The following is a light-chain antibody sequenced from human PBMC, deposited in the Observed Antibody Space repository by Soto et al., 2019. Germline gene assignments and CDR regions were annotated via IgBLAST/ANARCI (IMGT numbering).Light chain of an antibody. Sequence: AIQMTQSPSSLSASVGDRVTITCRASQGIRNDLAWYQQKPGKAPNLLIYTASTLQSGVPSRFSGSGSGTDFTLTISSLQPEDFATYYCIQDYNYPLTFGGGTKVDIK. CDR1: QGIRND. J-gene: IGKJ4*01. V-gene: IGKV1-6*01. CDR2: TAS. CDR3: IQDYNYPLT.